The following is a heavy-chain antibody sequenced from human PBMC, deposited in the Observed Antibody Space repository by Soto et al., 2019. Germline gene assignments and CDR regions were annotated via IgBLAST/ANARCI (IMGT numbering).Heavy chain of an antibody. CDR2: IYYSGST. CDR3: ARDSSPPRGFDY. D-gene: IGHD6-13*01. Sequence: SETLSLTCTVSGGSISSGGYYWSWIRQHPGKGLEWIGYIYYSGSTYYNPSLKSRVTISVDTSKNQFSLKLSSVTAADTAVYYCARDSSPPRGFDYWGQGTLVTVSS. J-gene: IGHJ4*02. CDR1: GGSISSGGYY. V-gene: IGHV4-31*03.